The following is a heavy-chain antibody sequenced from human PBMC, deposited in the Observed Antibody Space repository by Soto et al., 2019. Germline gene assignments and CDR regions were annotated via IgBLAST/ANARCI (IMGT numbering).Heavy chain of an antibody. D-gene: IGHD6-13*01. CDR3: TRDASRDSSARGWYDP. CDR2: ISSNSAYI. J-gene: IGHJ5*02. CDR1: GFTFRSFT. Sequence: GGSLRLSCAASGFTFRSFTMNCVRQAPRKGLEWVSTISSNSAYIYYTDALRGRFTISRDNAKNSLHLQMNSLRDEDTAVYYCTRDASRDSSARGWYDPWGPGTLGTVSS. V-gene: IGHV3-21*01.